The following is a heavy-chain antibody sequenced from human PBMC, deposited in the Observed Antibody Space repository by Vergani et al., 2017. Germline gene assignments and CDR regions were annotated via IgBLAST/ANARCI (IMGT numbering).Heavy chain of an antibody. V-gene: IGHV4-30-4*08. CDR3: ARYYDSWSGSSYGMDV. CDR2: IYYSGST. CDR1: GCSISSGDYY. Sequence: QVQLQESGPGLVKPSQTLSLTCTVSGCSISSGDYYWSWIRQPPGKGLEWIGYIYYSGSTYYNPSLKSRPTFSVDTSKNQFSLKLSSVTAAATAVYYCARYYDSWSGSSYGMDVWGQGTTVTVSS. J-gene: IGHJ6*02. D-gene: IGHD3-22*01.